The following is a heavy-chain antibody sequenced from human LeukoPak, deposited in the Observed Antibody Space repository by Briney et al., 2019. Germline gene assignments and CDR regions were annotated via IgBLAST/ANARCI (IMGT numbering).Heavy chain of an antibody. CDR2: IYYSGST. J-gene: IGHJ4*02. V-gene: IGHV4-59*04. Sequence: KSGGSLRLSCAASGFTFSSYSMNWVRQAPGKGLEWIGTIYYSGSTYYNPSLKSRVTISVDTSKNQFSLNLSSVTAADTAVYYCARDPSGYSSSWYLRTPSYYFDYWGQGTLVTVSS. CDR3: ARDPSGYSSSWYLRTPSYYFDY. D-gene: IGHD6-13*01. CDR1: GFTFSSYSMN.